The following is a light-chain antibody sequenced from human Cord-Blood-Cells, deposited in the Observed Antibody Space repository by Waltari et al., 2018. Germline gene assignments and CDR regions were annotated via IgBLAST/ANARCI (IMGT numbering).Light chain of an antibody. Sequence: AIRMTQSPSSFSASTGDRVTITCRASQGISSYLPWYQQKPGKAPKLLIYAASTLQSGVPSRFSGSGSGTDFTLTISCLQSEDFATYYCQQYYSYPYTFGQGTKLEIK. V-gene: IGKV1-8*01. CDR3: QQYYSYPYT. J-gene: IGKJ2*01. CDR1: QGISSY. CDR2: AAS.